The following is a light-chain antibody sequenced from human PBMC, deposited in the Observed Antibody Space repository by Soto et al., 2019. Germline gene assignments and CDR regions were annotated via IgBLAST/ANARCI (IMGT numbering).Light chain of an antibody. J-gene: IGKJ1*01. CDR2: GAS. Sequence: EIVMTQSPATLSVSPGERATLSCRASQSVSSNLAWYQQKPGQAPRLLIYGASTRATGIPARFSGSGSGTEFTLTISSLQSEDFTVYYCQQYNNWPQPFGQGTKVDIK. CDR1: QSVSSN. V-gene: IGKV3-15*01. CDR3: QQYNNWPQP.